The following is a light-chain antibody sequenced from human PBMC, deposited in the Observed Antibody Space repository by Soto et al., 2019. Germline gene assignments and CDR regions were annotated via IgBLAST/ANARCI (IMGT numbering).Light chain of an antibody. CDR3: QQYYNWWT. V-gene: IGKV3-15*01. Sequence: IIMTQSPATLSVSPGERATLSCRASQSVRSNLAWYQQKPGQAPRLLIHDASTRATGIPARFSGSGSGTDFTLTISSLQSEDFAVYHCQQYYNWWTFGQGTKVDIK. J-gene: IGKJ1*01. CDR1: QSVRSN. CDR2: DAS.